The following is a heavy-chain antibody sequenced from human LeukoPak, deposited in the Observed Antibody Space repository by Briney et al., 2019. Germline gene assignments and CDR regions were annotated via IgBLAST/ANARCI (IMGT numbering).Heavy chain of an antibody. D-gene: IGHD1-26*01. V-gene: IGHV3-21*01. CDR1: GFTLSSYN. CDR3: ARVDRGSYLMFYYVDY. CDR2: ISTSSSYT. J-gene: IGHJ4*02. Sequence: TGGSLRLSCAASGFTLSSYNMNWVRQAPGKGLEWVSSISTSSSYTYYADSVKGRFTISRDNAKNSLYLQMNSLRAEDTAVYYCARVDRGSYLMFYYVDYWGQGTLVTVSS.